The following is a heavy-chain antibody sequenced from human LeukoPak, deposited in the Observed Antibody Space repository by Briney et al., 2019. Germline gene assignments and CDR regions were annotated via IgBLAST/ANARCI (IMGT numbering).Heavy chain of an antibody. Sequence: GGSLRLSCAGAGFTFSSYWMSWVRQAPGKGLEWVANIKQDGSDKYYVDSVKGRFTISRDNAKNSLYLQMNSLRAEDTAVYYCARDLGSGYFDYWGQGTLVTVSS. D-gene: IGHD7-27*01. V-gene: IGHV3-7*03. CDR1: GFTFSSYW. CDR3: ARDLGSGYFDY. CDR2: IKQDGSDK. J-gene: IGHJ4*02.